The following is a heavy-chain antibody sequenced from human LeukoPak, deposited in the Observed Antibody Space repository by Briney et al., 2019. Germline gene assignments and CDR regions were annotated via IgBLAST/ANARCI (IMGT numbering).Heavy chain of an antibody. Sequence: GESLRLSCAASGFTFSTYTMNWVRQAPGKGLEWVSSIICISSYIYYADSVKGRFTISRDNAKNSLYLQMNSLRAEDTAVYFCARVVKAYSSSAEGPHYFDYWGQGTLVTFSS. CDR1: GFTFSTYT. CDR2: IICISSYI. V-gene: IGHV3-21*01. J-gene: IGHJ4*02. CDR3: ARVVKAYSSSAEGPHYFDY. D-gene: IGHD6-6*01.